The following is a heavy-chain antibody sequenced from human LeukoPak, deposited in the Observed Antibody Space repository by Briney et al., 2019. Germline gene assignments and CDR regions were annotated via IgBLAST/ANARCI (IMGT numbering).Heavy chain of an antibody. CDR1: GGSISSSSYY. J-gene: IGHJ1*01. CDR2: IYYSGST. D-gene: IGHD6-13*01. Sequence: PSETLSLTCTVSGGSISSSSYYWGWIRQPPGKGLEWIGSIYYSGSTYYNPSLKSRVTISVDTPKNQFSLKLSSVTAADTAVYYCARGEYSSSWYHAEYFQHWGQGTLVTVSS. CDR3: ARGEYSSSWYHAEYFQH. V-gene: IGHV4-39*07.